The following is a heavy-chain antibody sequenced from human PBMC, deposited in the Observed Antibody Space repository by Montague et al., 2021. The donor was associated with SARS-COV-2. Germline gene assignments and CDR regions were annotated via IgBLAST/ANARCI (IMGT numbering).Heavy chain of an antibody. V-gene: IGHV4-34*01. Sequence: SETLSLTCAVYGGSFSGYYWSWICQPPGKGLGWIGEINHSGSTNYNPSLKSRVTISVDTSKNQFSLKLSSVTAADTAVYYCARGMRRPYYYYYGMDVWGQGTTVTVSS. J-gene: IGHJ6*02. CDR2: INHSGST. CDR1: GGSFSGYY. CDR3: ARGMRRPYYYYYGMDV.